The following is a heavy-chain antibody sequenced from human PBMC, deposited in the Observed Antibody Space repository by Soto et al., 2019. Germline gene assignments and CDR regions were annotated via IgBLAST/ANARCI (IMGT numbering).Heavy chain of an antibody. Sequence: EVHLVESGGGLVQPGGSLRLSCAASGFTFSVYTMNWVRQAPGKGLHWVSYITGSSDRILFADSVKGRFTVSRDNAKNTLFLQMISLRDEDTGVYYCTTSSGHLNHWGQGTLVSVSS. V-gene: IGHV3-48*02. CDR3: TTSSGHLNH. D-gene: IGHD3-22*01. CDR2: ITGSSDRI. J-gene: IGHJ4*02. CDR1: GFTFSVYT.